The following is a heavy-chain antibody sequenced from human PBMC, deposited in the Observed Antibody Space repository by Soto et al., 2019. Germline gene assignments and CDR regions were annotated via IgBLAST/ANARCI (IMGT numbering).Heavy chain of an antibody. CDR3: ARGLEAAAAPLRPPPGETFDP. CDR1: GGSFSGYY. Sequence: QVPLQQWGAGLLKPSETLSLTCAVYGGSFSGYYWSWIRQPPGKGLEWIGEINHSGSTNYNPSLKSRVTISVDTSKNQFSLKLSSVTAADTAVYYCARGLEAAAAPLRPPPGETFDPWGQGTLVTVSS. J-gene: IGHJ5*02. D-gene: IGHD6-13*01. CDR2: INHSGST. V-gene: IGHV4-34*01.